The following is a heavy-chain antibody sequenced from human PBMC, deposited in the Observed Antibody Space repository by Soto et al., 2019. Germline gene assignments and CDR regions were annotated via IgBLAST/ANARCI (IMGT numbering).Heavy chain of an antibody. CDR1: GFTFSSYG. Sequence: QVQLVESGGGVVQPGRSLRLSCAASGFTFSSYGMHWVRQAPGKGLEWVAVIWYDGTNKYYADSVKGRFTISGDNSKNTLYLQMNSLRAEDTSVYYCARGGLRLDYWGQGTLGTVSS. V-gene: IGHV3-33*01. D-gene: IGHD3-16*01. CDR2: IWYDGTNK. CDR3: ARGGLRLDY. J-gene: IGHJ4*02.